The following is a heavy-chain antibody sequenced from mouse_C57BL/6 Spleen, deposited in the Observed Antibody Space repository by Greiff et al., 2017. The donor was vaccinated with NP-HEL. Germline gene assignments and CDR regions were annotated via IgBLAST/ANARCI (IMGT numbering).Heavy chain of an antibody. D-gene: IGHD2-1*01. CDR2: IYPGDGDT. Sequence: VQLQQSGAELVKPGASVKISCKASGYAFSSYWMNWVKQRPGKGLEWIGQIYPGDGDTNYNGKFKGKATLTADKSSSTAYMQLSSLTSEDSAVYCCARPYGNPYAMDYWGQGTSVTVSS. J-gene: IGHJ4*01. CDR1: GYAFSSYW. V-gene: IGHV1-80*01. CDR3: ARPYGNPYAMDY.